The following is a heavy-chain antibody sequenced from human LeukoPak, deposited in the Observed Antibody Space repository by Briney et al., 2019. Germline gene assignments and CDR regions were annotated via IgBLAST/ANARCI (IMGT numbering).Heavy chain of an antibody. J-gene: IGHJ4*02. V-gene: IGHV1-46*01. Sequence: ASVKVSCKASGYIFTSYDINWVRQAPGQGLEWMGIINPSGGSTSYAQKFQGRVTMTRDTSTSTVYMELSSLRSEDTAVYYCAREGYGGNSDGAYYFDYWGQGTLVTVSS. D-gene: IGHD4-23*01. CDR3: AREGYGGNSDGAYYFDY. CDR1: GYIFTSYD. CDR2: INPSGGST.